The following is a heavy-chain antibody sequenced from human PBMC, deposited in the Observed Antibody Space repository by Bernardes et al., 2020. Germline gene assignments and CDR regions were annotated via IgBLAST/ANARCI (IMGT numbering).Heavy chain of an antibody. Sequence: GGSLRLSCVDSQITVGDYWMNWLCLAPGRGPEWVANINQNGREMYYVESVKGRFTISRDNARKSLYLQMTSLRTEDTAVYHCGRAVGLPLHRPDYYGMDDWGTGTTVTLSS. D-gene: IGHD5-12*01. V-gene: IGHV3-7*02. CDR1: QITVGDYW. J-gene: IGHJ6*04. CDR3: GRAVGLPLHRPDYYGMDD. CDR2: INQNGREM.